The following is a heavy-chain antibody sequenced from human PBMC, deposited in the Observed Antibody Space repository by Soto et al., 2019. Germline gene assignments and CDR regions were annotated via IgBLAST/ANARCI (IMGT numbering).Heavy chain of an antibody. D-gene: IGHD3-16*01. CDR3: VKDIEPGGAAY. V-gene: IGHV3-9*02. CDR1: GFTSDDHG. CDR2: LIWSTGNT. Sequence: PGGSLRLSCAASGFTSDDHGMHWVRQAPGKGLEWVSGLIWSTGNTGYADSVKGRFTISRDNAKNSLYLQMNSLRVEDTAFYYCVKDIEPGGAAYWGQGTLVTVSS. J-gene: IGHJ4*02.